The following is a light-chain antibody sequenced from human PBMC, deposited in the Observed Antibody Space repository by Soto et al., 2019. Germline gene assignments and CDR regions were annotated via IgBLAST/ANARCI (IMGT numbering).Light chain of an antibody. CDR2: EVS. Sequence: QSVLTQPASLSGSPVQSSTISCTGTSSDVGGYNYVSWYQQHPGKAPKLMIYEVSNRPSGGANRFSGSKSGNTASLTISGLQPEDEADYYCSSYTSSNTLCFGPGTKLTVL. J-gene: IGLJ1*01. CDR3: SSYTSSNTLC. CDR1: SSDVGGYNY. V-gene: IGLV2-14*01.